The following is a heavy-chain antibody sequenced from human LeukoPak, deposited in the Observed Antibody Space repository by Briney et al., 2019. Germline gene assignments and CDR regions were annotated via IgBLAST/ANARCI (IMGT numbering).Heavy chain of an antibody. D-gene: IGHD3-22*01. V-gene: IGHV3-30*18. Sequence: PGRSLRLSCAASGFTFSSYGMHWVRQAPGKGLEWVAVISYDGSNKYYADSVKGRFTISRDNSKNTLYLQMNSLRAEDTTVYYCAKGRDSGYQGYWDQGTLVTVSS. CDR1: GFTFSSYG. J-gene: IGHJ4*02. CDR3: AKGRDSGYQGY. CDR2: ISYDGSNK.